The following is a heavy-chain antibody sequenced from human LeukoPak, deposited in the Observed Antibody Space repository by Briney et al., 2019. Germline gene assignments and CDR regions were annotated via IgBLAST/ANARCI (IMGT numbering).Heavy chain of an antibody. CDR2: IYYSGST. CDR3: ARDRWGGSD. D-gene: IGHD3-10*01. V-gene: IGHV4-59*01. Sequence: PSETLSLTCTVSDGSISSYYWSWIRQPPGKGLEWIGYIYYSGSTNYNPSLKSRVTISVDTSKNQFSLKLSSVTAADTAVYYCARDRWGGSDWGQGTLVTVSS. J-gene: IGHJ4*02. CDR1: DGSISSYY.